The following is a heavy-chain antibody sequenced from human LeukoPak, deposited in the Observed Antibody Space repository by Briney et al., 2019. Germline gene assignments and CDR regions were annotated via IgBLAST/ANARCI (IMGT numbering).Heavy chain of an antibody. CDR3: VKGGSLVRGVRYFDY. CDR2: IGDNGVNT. CDR1: GFTFSRYG. J-gene: IGHJ4*02. V-gene: IGHV3-23*01. D-gene: IGHD3-10*01. Sequence: GGSLRLSCVASGFTFSRYGMNWVRQAPGKGLEWVSIIGDNGVNTYYADSVKGRFTISRDNSKNTLYLQVNSLRAEDTAVYYCVKGGSLVRGVRYFDYWGQGTLLTVSS.